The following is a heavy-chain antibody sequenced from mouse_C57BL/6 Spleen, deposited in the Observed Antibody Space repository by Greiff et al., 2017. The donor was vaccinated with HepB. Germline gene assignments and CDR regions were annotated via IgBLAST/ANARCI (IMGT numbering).Heavy chain of an antibody. Sequence: VKLMESGAELVRPGASVKLSCKASGYTFTDYYINWVKQRPGQGLEWIARIYPGSGNTYYNEKFKGKATLTAEKSSSTAYMQLSSLTSEDSAVYFCARRGNYDYDGFAYWGQGTLVTVSA. CDR1: GYTFTDYY. D-gene: IGHD2-4*01. J-gene: IGHJ3*01. CDR2: IYPGSGNT. V-gene: IGHV1-76*01. CDR3: ARRGNYDYDGFAY.